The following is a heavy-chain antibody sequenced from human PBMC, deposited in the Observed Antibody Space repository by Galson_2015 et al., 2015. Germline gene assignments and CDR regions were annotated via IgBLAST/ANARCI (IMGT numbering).Heavy chain of an antibody. Sequence: SVKVSCKASGCTFTSYAIHWVRQAPGQRLEWMGWINAGNGNTKYSQKFQGRVTITRDTSASTAYMELSSLRSEDTAVYYCARTNPDFWSGYYFDYWGQGTLVTVSS. CDR2: INAGNGNT. V-gene: IGHV1-3*01. CDR1: GCTFTSYA. CDR3: ARTNPDFWSGYYFDY. J-gene: IGHJ4*02. D-gene: IGHD3-3*01.